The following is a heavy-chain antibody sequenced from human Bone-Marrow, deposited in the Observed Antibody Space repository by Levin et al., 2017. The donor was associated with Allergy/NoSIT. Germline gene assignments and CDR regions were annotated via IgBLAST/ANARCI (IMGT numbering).Heavy chain of an antibody. CDR3: AKDVSTELELLPFDV. CDR1: GFIFSRYA. Sequence: GGSLRLSCTTSGFIFSRYAMSWVRQAPGKGLEWVSSFGNSDHSIYYADSVEGRFTISRDNSKTTVYLQMNNLRAEDTAVYYCAKDVSTELELLPFDVWGQGTMVTVSS. J-gene: IGHJ3*01. CDR2: FGNSDHSI. D-gene: IGHD2-15*01. V-gene: IGHV3-23*01.